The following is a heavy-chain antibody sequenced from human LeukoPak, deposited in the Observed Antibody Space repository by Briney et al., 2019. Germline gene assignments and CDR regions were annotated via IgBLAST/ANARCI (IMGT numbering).Heavy chain of an antibody. V-gene: IGHV3-30*18. J-gene: IGHJ4*02. CDR2: ISYDGSNK. Sequence: PGGSLRLSCAASGFTFSSYGMHWVRQAPGKGLEWVAVISYDGSNKYYADSVKGRFTSSRDNSKNTLYLQMNSLRAEDTAVYYCAKETLWGDYYGSGSPADYWGQGTLVTVSS. CDR1: GFTFSSYG. CDR3: AKETLWGDYYGSGSPADY. D-gene: IGHD3-10*01.